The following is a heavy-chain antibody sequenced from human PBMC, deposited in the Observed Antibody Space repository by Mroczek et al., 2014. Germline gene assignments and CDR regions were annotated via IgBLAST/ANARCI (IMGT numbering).Heavy chain of an antibody. CDR2: IYYSGST. CDR1: GGSISSYY. CDR3: ARLYGDYDILTGYSKPSYFDY. Sequence: QVQLQQSGPGLVKPSETLSLTCTVSGGSISSYYWSWIRQPPGKGLEWIGYIYYSGSTNYNPSLKSRVTISVDTSKNQFSLKLSSVTAADTAVYYCARLYGDYDILTGYSKPSYFDYWGQGTLVTVSS. V-gene: IGHV4-59*01. J-gene: IGHJ4*02. D-gene: IGHD3-9*01.